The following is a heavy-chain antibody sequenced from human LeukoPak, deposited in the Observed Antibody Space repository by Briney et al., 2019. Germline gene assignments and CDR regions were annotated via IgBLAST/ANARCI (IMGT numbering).Heavy chain of an antibody. Sequence: GGSLRLSCAASGFTFSDYYMSWIRQAPGKGLEWVSYISSRGSSIYSADSVKGRFTISRDNAKNSLYLQMNSLRAEDTAVYYCAKNYNWNYADAFDIWGQGTMVTVSS. J-gene: IGHJ3*02. CDR3: AKNYNWNYADAFDI. CDR1: GFTFSDYY. D-gene: IGHD1-7*01. V-gene: IGHV3-11*01. CDR2: ISSRGSSI.